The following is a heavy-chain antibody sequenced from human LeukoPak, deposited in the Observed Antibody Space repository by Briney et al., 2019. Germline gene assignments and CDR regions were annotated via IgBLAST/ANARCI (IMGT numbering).Heavy chain of an antibody. V-gene: IGHV3-30*03. CDR3: ARVPYEDSSGWYGYFQH. CDR1: GFTFSSYG. J-gene: IGHJ1*01. Sequence: GGSLRLSCAASGFTFSSYGMHWVRQAPGKGQEWVAVISYDGSNKYYADSVKGRFTISRDNSKNTLYLQMNSLRAEDTAVYYCARVPYEDSSGWYGYFQHWGQGTLVTVSS. D-gene: IGHD6-19*01. CDR2: ISYDGSNK.